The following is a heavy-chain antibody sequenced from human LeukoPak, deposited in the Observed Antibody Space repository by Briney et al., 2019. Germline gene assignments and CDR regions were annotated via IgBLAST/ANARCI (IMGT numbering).Heavy chain of an antibody. D-gene: IGHD6-6*01. CDR2: ISGSGIYM. V-gene: IGHV3-21*06. CDR1: GFSFSSNT. J-gene: IGHJ4*02. CDR3: ARDLGGYSSSSTGY. Sequence: GGSLRLSCAASGFSFSSNTMNWVRHPPGKGLGWVSSISGSGIYMSYADSVKGRFTIFRDKAENSLYLQMDSLGVEDTAVYYCARDLGGYSSSSTGYWGEGTLVTVSS.